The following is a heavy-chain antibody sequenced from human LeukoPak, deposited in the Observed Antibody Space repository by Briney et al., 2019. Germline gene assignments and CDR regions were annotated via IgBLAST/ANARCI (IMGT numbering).Heavy chain of an antibody. CDR1: GYTFTGYY. V-gene: IGHV1-2*04. Sequence: ASVKVSCKASGYTFTGYYMHWVRQAPGQGLEWMGWINPNSGGTNYAQKFQGWVTMTRDTSIGTAYMELSRLRSDDTAVYYCAREAGIAAAGRGSDPWGQGTLVTVSS. CDR3: AREAGIAAAGRGSDP. D-gene: IGHD6-13*01. J-gene: IGHJ5*02. CDR2: INPNSGGT.